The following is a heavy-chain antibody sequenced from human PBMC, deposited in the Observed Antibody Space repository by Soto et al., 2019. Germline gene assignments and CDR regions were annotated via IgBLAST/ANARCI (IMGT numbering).Heavy chain of an antibody. V-gene: IGHV2-5*02. D-gene: IGHD2-15*01. J-gene: IGHJ6*02. Sequence: QITLKESGPTLVKPTQTLTLTCTFSGFSLSTSGVGVAWIRQPPGKALEWLALIYWDDDKRYRPSLESRLTISXYTXXNQVVLTMTNMDSVDTATYYCAYLPCSGGSCYWFSFSGMDVWGQGTTVTVSS. CDR1: GFSLSTSGVG. CDR3: AYLPCSGGSCYWFSFSGMDV. CDR2: IYWDDDK.